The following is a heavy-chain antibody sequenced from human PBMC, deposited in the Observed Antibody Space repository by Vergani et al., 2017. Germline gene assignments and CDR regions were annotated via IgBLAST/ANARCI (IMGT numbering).Heavy chain of an antibody. CDR2: ISYDGSNK. J-gene: IGHJ4*02. D-gene: IGHD2-2*01. V-gene: IGHV3-30*18. CDR3: AKDTVTLLGYCSSTSCDTPGHFDY. CDR1: GFTFSSYG. Sequence: VQLVESGGGLVQPGGSLRLSCAASGFTFSSYGMHWVRQAPGKGLEWVAVISYDGSNKYYADSVKGRFTISRDNSKNTLYLQMNSLRAEDTAVYYCAKDTVTLLGYCSSTSCDTPGHFDYWGQGTLVTVSS.